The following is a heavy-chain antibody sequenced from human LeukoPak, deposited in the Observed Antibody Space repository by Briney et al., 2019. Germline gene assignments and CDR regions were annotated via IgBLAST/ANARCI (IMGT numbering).Heavy chain of an antibody. D-gene: IGHD3-3*01. Sequence: GASVKVSCKASGYTFTSYDINWVRQATGQGLEWMGWMNPNSGNTGYAQKFQGRVTMTRNTSISTAYMELSSLRSEDTAVYYCARGRFLEWLLLDYYYYYMDVWGKGTTVTVSS. J-gene: IGHJ6*03. V-gene: IGHV1-8*01. CDR2: MNPNSGNT. CDR1: GYTFTSYD. CDR3: ARGRFLEWLLLDYYYYYMDV.